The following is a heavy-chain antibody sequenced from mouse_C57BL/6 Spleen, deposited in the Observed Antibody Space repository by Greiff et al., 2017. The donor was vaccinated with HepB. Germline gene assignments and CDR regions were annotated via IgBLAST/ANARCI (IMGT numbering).Heavy chain of an antibody. CDR2: INPYNGGT. V-gene: IGHV1-19*01. CDR1: GYTFTDYY. Sequence: EVQLQQSGPVLVKPGASVKMSCKASGYTFTDYYMNWVKQSHGKSLEWIGVINPYNGGTSYNQKFKGKATLTVDKSSSTAYMELNSLTSEDSAVYYCARSEAYYFDYWGQGTTLTVSS. D-gene: IGHD3-2*02. CDR3: ARSEAYYFDY. J-gene: IGHJ2*01.